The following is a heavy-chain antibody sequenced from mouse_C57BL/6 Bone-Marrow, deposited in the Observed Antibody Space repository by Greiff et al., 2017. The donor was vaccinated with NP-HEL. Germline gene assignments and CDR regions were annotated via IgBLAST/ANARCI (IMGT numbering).Heavy chain of an antibody. CDR1: GYSFTSYY. J-gene: IGHJ2*01. Sequence: VQLQQSGPGLVKPGASVKISCKASGYSFTSYYIHWVKQRPGQGLEWIGWIYPGSGNTKYNEKFKGKATLTADTSSSTAYMQLSSLTSEDSAVYYCARSYYGNYDYFDYWGQGTTLTVSS. CDR2: IYPGSGNT. V-gene: IGHV1-66*01. CDR3: ARSYYGNYDYFDY. D-gene: IGHD2-10*01.